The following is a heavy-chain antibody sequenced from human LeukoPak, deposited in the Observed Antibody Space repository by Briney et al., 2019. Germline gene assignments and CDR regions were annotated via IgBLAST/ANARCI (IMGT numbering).Heavy chain of an antibody. CDR1: GFTFSSYS. V-gene: IGHV3-21*01. D-gene: IGHD4-17*01. CDR2: ISSSSSYI. J-gene: IGHJ4*02. CDR3: ARGEDDYGDYDGYFDY. Sequence: PGGSLRLSCAASGFTFSSYSMNWVRQAPGKGLEWVSSISSSSSYIYYADSVKGRFTISRDNAKNSLYLQMNSLRAEDTAVYYCARGEDDYGDYDGYFDYWGQGTLVTVSS.